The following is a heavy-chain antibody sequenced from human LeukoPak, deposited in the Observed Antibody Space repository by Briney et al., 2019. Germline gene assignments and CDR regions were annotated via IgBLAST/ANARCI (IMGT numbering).Heavy chain of an antibody. Sequence: GGSLRLTCVASGLTFNNQDMHWVRQSAGKGLEWVSAIGVDDDTYYSASVKGRFTISRENARNSLYLQMNSLRAEDTAVYYCARERTRGCNGDICLDGFDIWGRGTKVTVSS. CDR3: ARERTRGCNGDICLDGFDI. CDR2: IGVDDDT. CDR1: GLTFNNQD. J-gene: IGHJ3*02. D-gene: IGHD2-15*01. V-gene: IGHV3-13*01.